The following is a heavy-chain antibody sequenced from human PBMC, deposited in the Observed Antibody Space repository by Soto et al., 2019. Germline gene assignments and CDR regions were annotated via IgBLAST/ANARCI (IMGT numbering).Heavy chain of an antibody. Sequence: EVQLLESGGGLVQPGGSLRLDCAASGSTFSNYAMTWVRQAPGRGLEWVSSISGSGASTYYANSVKGRFTISRDNSKTTLYLQVNSLRAEDTAIYYCAEDQAARSILYWVQGTLVTVSS. CDR3: AEDQAARSILY. CDR2: ISGSGAST. V-gene: IGHV3-23*01. J-gene: IGHJ4*02. CDR1: GSTFSNYA.